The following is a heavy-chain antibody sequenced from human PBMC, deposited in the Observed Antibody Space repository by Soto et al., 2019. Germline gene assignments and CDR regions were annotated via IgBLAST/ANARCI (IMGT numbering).Heavy chain of an antibody. CDR1: GYSFTSHY. D-gene: IGHD1-1*01. V-gene: IGHV1-46*03. J-gene: IGHJ5*02. CDR2: IYPGGVNI. CDR3: ARDQSWHDLVCWFDP. Sequence: ASVKVSCKAIGYSFTSHYIHWVRQAPGQGLEWMGTIYPGGVNIGYAQKFKGRVTMTKDTSTSTVYMELNSLTSEDTAVYYCARDQSWHDLVCWFDPWGQGTLVTVSS.